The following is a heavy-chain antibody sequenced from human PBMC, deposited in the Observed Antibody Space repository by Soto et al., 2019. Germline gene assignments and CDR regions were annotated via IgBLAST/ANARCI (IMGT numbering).Heavy chain of an antibody. V-gene: IGHV1-18*01. CDR1: GYTFTSSG. Sequence: QVQLVQSGAEVKKPGASVKVSCKASGYTFTSSGFSWVRQAPGQGFEWMAWISAYNGETHYAQKFQGTVTMTTATVTSTSYMELRSLRSDDTAVYYCVRDSGSYMYVSDWGQGTLVTVSS. D-gene: IGHD1-26*01. CDR2: ISAYNGET. J-gene: IGHJ4*02. CDR3: VRDSGSYMYVSD.